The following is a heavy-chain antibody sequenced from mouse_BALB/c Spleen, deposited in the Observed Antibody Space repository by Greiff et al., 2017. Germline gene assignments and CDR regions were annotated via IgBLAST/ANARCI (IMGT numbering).Heavy chain of an antibody. Sequence: DVMLVESGGDLVKPGGSLKLSCAASGFTFSSYGMSWVRQTPDKRLEWVATISSGGSYTYYPDSVKGRFTISRDNAKNTLYLQMSSLKSEDTAMYYCARESQEFAYWGQGTLVTVSA. J-gene: IGHJ3*01. V-gene: IGHV5-6*02. CDR3: ARESQEFAY. CDR2: ISSGGSYT. CDR1: GFTFSSYG.